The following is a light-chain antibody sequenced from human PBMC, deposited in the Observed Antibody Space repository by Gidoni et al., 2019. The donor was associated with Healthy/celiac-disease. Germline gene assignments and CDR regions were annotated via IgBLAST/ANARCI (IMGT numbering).Light chain of an antibody. J-gene: IGKJ2*03. CDR3: QQSYSTPQYS. CDR1: QSISSY. Sequence: DIQMTQSPSYLSASVGDRVTITCRASQSISSYLNWYQQKPGKAPKLLIYAASSLQSGVPSRFSGSVSGTDFTLTISSLQPEDFATYYCQQSYSTPQYSFGQGTKLEIK. CDR2: AAS. V-gene: IGKV1-39*01.